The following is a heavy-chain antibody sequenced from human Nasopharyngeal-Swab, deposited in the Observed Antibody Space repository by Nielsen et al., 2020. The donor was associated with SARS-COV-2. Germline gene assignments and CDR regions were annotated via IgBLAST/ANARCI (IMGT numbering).Heavy chain of an antibody. CDR2: IYYSGGT. V-gene: IGHV4-39*07. J-gene: IGHJ5*02. CDR3: ARVGLGRITIFGVVTRGGFDP. D-gene: IGHD3-3*01. Sequence: RQAPGKGLEWLGSIYYSGGTYYNPSLKSRVTISVDTSKNQFSLKLSSVTAADTAVYYCARVGLGRITIFGVVTRGGFDPWGQGALVTVSS.